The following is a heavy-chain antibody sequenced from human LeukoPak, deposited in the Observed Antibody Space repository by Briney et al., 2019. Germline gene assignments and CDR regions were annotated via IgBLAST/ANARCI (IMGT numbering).Heavy chain of an antibody. V-gene: IGHV3-21*01. Sequence: GSLRLSCAASGFTFSSYSMNWVRQAPGKGLEWFSSISSRSYIYYADSVKGRFTISRDNAKNSLYLQMNSLRAEDTAVYYCARSLVASNDAFDIWGQGTMVTVSS. CDR3: ARSLVASNDAFDI. J-gene: IGHJ3*02. D-gene: IGHD2-15*01. CDR1: GFTFSSYS. CDR2: ISSRSYI.